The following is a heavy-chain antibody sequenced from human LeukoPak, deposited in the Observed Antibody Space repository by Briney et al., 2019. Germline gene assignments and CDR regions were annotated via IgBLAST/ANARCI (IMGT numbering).Heavy chain of an antibody. CDR1: GFTFSKYA. J-gene: IGHJ4*02. V-gene: IGHV3-21*01. CDR3: AREILAPGKTHDY. CDR2: ISSSTLKI. Sequence: GGSLRLSCAASGFTFSKYAMTWVRQAPGKGLEWVSAISSSTLKIYYADSVKGRFTISRDNAKNTLFLQINSLRAEDTAVYYCAREILAPGKTHDYWGQGTLVTVSS.